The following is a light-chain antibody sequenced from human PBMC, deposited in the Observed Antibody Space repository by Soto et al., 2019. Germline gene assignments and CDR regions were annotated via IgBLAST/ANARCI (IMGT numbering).Light chain of an antibody. CDR3: QLSYTSPPT. V-gene: IGKV1-39*01. J-gene: IGKJ4*01. CDR1: QRIDNY. Sequence: DIQMTQSPSSLPASVGDRVNITCRTTQRIDNYLNWYKQKPGKAPNLLIFASSSLQSGVPSRFSGSRSGTDFPLTISSLQPEDFETYYCQLSYTSPPTFGGGTKVEMK. CDR2: ASS.